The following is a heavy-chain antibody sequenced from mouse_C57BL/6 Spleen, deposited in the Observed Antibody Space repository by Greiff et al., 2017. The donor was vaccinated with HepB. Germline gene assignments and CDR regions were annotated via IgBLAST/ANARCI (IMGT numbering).Heavy chain of an antibody. D-gene: IGHD1-1*01. CDR1: GFTFSDYY. CDR3: ARDSLYGNYFDY. V-gene: IGHV5-16*01. J-gene: IGHJ2*01. Sequence: EVMLVESEGGLVQPGSSMKLSCTASGFTFSDYYMAWVRQVPEKGLEWVANINYDGSSTYYLDSLKSRFIISRDNAKNILYLQRSSLKSEDTATYYCARDSLYGNYFDYWGQGTTLTVSS. CDR2: INYDGSST.